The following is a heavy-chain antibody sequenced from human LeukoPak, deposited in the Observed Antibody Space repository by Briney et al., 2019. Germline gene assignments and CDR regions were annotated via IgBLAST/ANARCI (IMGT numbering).Heavy chain of an antibody. Sequence: SETLSLTCTVSGGSLSSGDYYWSWIRQPPGKGLEWIGEINHSGSTNYNPSLKSRVTISVDTSKNQFSLKLSSVTAADTAVYYCAIIAAAGPFDYWGQGTLVTVSS. V-gene: IGHV4-34*01. D-gene: IGHD6-13*01. CDR3: AIIAAAGPFDY. CDR1: GGSLSSGDYY. J-gene: IGHJ4*02. CDR2: INHSGST.